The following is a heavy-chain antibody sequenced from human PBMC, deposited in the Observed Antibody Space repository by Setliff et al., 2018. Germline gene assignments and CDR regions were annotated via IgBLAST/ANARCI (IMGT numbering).Heavy chain of an antibody. CDR1: GIDFRPHF. D-gene: IGHD1-26*01. V-gene: IGHV3-21*01. CDR3: ARVGSKPQLGWFDP. J-gene: IGHJ5*02. CDR2: ISNDATYI. Sequence: GGSLRLSCAVSGIDFRPHFMDWVRQAPGKGLEWVSSISNDATYIYYADSLKGRLTISRDNARNTLYLQMNSLTAEDTAVYYCARVGSKPQLGWFDPWGQGTLVTVS.